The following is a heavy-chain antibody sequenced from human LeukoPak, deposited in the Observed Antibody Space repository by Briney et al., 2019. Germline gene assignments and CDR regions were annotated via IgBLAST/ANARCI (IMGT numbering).Heavy chain of an antibody. CDR1: GLTFSSYW. V-gene: IGHV3-7*03. CDR3: ARDSSYYDSSGFDLYGMDV. D-gene: IGHD3-22*01. CDR2: IKQDGSEK. J-gene: IGHJ6*02. Sequence: GGSLRLSCAASGLTFSSYWMSWVSQAPGKGLEWVANIKQDGSEKYYVDSVKGRFTISRDNAKNSLYLQMNSLRAEDTAVYYCARDSSYYDSSGFDLYGMDVWGQGTTVTVSS.